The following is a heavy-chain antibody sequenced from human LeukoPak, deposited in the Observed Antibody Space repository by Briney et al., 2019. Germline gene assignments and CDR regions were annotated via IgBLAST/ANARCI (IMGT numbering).Heavy chain of an antibody. CDR1: GGSFSSSSYY. V-gene: IGHV4-39*01. D-gene: IGHD3-3*01. CDR3: ARIGPYDFWSGYLGDFDY. Sequence: SETLSLTCAVYGGSFSSSSYYWGWIRQPPGKGLEWIGSIYYSGSTYCNPSLKSRVTISVDTSKNQFSLKLSSVTAADTAVYYCARIGPYDFWSGYLGDFDYWGQGTLVTVSS. CDR2: IYYSGST. J-gene: IGHJ4*02.